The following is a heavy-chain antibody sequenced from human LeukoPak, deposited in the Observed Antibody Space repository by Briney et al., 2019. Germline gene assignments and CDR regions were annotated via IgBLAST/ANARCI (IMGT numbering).Heavy chain of an antibody. J-gene: IGHJ4*02. V-gene: IGHV5-51*01. CDR1: GYSFTSYW. D-gene: IGHD6-19*01. CDR2: IYPGDSDT. Sequence: GESLKISCKGSGYSFTSYWIGWVRQMPGKGLEWMGIIYPGDSDTRYSPSFQGQVTISADKSISTAYLQWSSLKASDTAMYYCARSRRPLSSGWLGVFFDYWGQGTLVTVSS. CDR3: ARSRRPLSSGWLGVFFDY.